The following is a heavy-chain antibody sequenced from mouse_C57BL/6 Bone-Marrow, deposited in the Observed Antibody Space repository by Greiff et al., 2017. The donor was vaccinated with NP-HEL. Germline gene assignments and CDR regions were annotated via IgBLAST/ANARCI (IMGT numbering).Heavy chain of an antibody. J-gene: IGHJ1*03. Sequence: QVQLQQPGAELVKPGASVKLSCKASGYTFTSYWMHWVKQRPGRGLEWIGRIDPNSGGTKYNEKFKSKATLTVDKPSSTAYMQVSSRISEDSAVYYCAIKGIYDGCVGGTGTTVTVSS. CDR1: GYTFTSYW. V-gene: IGHV1-72*01. CDR3: AIKGIYDGCV. D-gene: IGHD2-3*01. CDR2: IDPNSGGT.